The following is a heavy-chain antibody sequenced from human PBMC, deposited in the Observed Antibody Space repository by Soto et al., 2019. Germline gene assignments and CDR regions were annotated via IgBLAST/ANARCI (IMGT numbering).Heavy chain of an antibody. J-gene: IGHJ6*02. CDR3: ARQLQVHDGMDV. CDR2: ISFDGRNK. D-gene: IGHD4-4*01. CDR1: GFIFSNYA. V-gene: IGHV3-30*04. Sequence: QVQLVESGGGMVQPGRSLRLSCAASGFIFSNYAMHWVRQAPGKGLEWVAVISFDGRNKYYADSVKGRFTNSRNNSKLTLYLPIHSLSTVCTAVYYSARQLQVHDGMDVWGLGTTVSASS.